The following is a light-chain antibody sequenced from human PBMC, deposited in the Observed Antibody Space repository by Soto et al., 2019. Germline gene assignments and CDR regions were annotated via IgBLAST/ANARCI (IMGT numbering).Light chain of an antibody. V-gene: IGKV3-11*01. J-gene: IGKJ2*01. Sequence: EIVLTQSPATLSLSPGERATLSCRASQSVSSYLAWYQQKPGQAPRLLIYDASNRATGIPARFSGGGSGTDFTLTSSSLEPEDFAVYYRQQGFNWPRFTFGQGTKLEIK. CDR2: DAS. CDR3: QQGFNWPRFT. CDR1: QSVSSY.